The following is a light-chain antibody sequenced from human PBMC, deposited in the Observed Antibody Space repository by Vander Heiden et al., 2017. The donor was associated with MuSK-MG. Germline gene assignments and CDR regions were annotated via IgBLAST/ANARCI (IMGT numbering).Light chain of an antibody. CDR2: RAS. J-gene: IGKJ4*01. Sequence: EIVMTQSPATLSVSPGERATLSCRASQSVSSNLAWYQQKPGQAPRLLIHRASTRATGVPARFSGSGSGTEFTLTISSLQSEDFAVYYCQQYNDWLPLTFGGGTKVEIK. CDR3: QQYNDWLPLT. V-gene: IGKV3-15*01. CDR1: QSVSSN.